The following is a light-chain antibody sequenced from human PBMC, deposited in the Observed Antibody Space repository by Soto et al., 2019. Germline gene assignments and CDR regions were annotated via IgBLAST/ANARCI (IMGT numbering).Light chain of an antibody. CDR1: QTVSSSS. Sequence: PGERATLSCRASQTVSSSSLAGYQQKPGQAPRLLIFGASTRAAAFPDRFSGSGSGTDFTLTISRLEPEDFAVYYCQQYGSSPRTFGQGTKVDIK. CDR2: GAS. V-gene: IGKV3-20*01. CDR3: QQYGSSPRT. J-gene: IGKJ1*01.